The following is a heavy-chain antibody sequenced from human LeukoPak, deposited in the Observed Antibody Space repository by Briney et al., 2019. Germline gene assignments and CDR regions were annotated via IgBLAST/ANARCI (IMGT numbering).Heavy chain of an antibody. D-gene: IGHD3-22*01. CDR2: ISGSGGST. Sequence: GGSLRLSCAASGFTFSSYAMSWVRQAPGKGLEWVSGISGSGGSTYYADSVKGRFTISRDNSKNTLSLQMNSLRAEDTAVYYCAKDNYYDSSGYYGEYFQHWGQGTLVTVSS. CDR3: AKDNYYDSSGYYGEYFQH. V-gene: IGHV3-23*01. J-gene: IGHJ1*01. CDR1: GFTFSSYA.